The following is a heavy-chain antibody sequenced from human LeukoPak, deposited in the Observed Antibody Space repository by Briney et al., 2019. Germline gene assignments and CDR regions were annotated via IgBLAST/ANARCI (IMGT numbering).Heavy chain of an antibody. Sequence: SETLSLTCTVSGGSISSNYWTWIRQPAGKGLEWIGRIYTSGSYNYNPSLNSRVTISVDTSRTQVSLRVRSVTAADTAVYYCATEGDSTAELAYWGQGTLVTVSS. CDR1: GGSISSNY. CDR3: ATEGDSTAELAY. J-gene: IGHJ4*02. D-gene: IGHD2/OR15-2a*01. CDR2: IYTSGSY. V-gene: IGHV4-4*07.